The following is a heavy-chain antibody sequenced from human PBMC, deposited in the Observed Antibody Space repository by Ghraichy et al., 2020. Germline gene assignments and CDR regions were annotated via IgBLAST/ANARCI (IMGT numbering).Heavy chain of an antibody. CDR3: ARDEYSSSSGDFDY. CDR2: IWYDGSNK. CDR1: GFTFSSYG. D-gene: IGHD6-6*01. V-gene: IGHV3-33*01. Sequence: LSLTCAASGFTFSSYGMHWVRQAPGKGLEWVAVIWYDGSNKYYADSVKGRFTISRDNSKNTLYLQMNSLRAEDTAVYYCARDEYSSSSGDFDYWGQGTLVTVSS. J-gene: IGHJ4*02.